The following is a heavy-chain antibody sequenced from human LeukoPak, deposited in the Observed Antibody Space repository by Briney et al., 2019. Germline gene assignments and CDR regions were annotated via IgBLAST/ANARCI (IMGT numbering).Heavy chain of an antibody. CDR3: AHRRSAYDWNHGDFDY. V-gene: IGHV2-5*02. CDR2: IYWDDDK. Sequence: SGPTLVNPTQTLTLTCTFSGFSLSITGVGVGWIRQPPGKALEWLALIYWDDDKRYSPSLKRRLTIFKDTSYNQVVLVMTDLDPVDTATYYCAHRRSAYDWNHGDFDYWGQGTLVTVSS. J-gene: IGHJ4*02. CDR1: GFSLSITGVG. D-gene: IGHD1-14*01.